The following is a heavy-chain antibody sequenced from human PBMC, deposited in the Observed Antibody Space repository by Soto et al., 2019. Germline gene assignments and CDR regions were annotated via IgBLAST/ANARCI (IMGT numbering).Heavy chain of an antibody. Sequence: GGSLRLSCADSGFTFSSYWMSWVRQAPGKGLEWVANVKYDGSQTYYVGSVKGRSTISRDNAKNSLYLQMNSLRAEDTAVYYCTRDFQGPLDYGMDVWGQGTTVTVYS. V-gene: IGHV3-7*01. J-gene: IGHJ6*02. CDR2: VKYDGSQT. CDR1: GFTFSSYW. CDR3: TRDFQGPLDYGMDV. D-gene: IGHD1-1*01.